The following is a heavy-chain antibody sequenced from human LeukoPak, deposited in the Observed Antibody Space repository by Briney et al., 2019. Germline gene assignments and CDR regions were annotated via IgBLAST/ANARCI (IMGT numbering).Heavy chain of an antibody. CDR1: GFTFSSYS. D-gene: IGHD3-22*01. CDR3: AKQIRAYYYDSSGVDY. CDR2: ISGSSSTI. J-gene: IGHJ4*02. Sequence: GGSLRLSCAASGFTFSSYSMNWVRQAPGKGLEWVSYISGSSSTIYYADSVKGRFTISRDNAKNSLYLQMNSLRAEDTAVYYCAKQIRAYYYDSSGVDYWGQGTLVTVSS. V-gene: IGHV3-48*04.